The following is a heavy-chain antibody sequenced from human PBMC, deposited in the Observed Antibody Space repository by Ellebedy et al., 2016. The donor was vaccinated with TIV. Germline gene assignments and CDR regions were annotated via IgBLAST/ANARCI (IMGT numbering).Heavy chain of an antibody. V-gene: IGHV3-9*01. J-gene: IGHJ4*02. CDR3: AKGHESELSGWYFDY. CDR1: GFTFDDYA. D-gene: IGHD6-25*01. Sequence: PGGSLRLSCAASGFTFDDYAMHWVRQAPGKGLEWVSGISWNSGSIGYADSVKGRFTISRDNAKNSLYLQMNSLRAEDTALYYCAKGHESELSGWYFDYWGQGTLVTVSS. CDR2: ISWNSGSI.